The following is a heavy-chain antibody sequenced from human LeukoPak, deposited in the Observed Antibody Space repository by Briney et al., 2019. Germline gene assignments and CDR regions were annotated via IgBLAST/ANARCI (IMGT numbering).Heavy chain of an antibody. D-gene: IGHD2-2*01. J-gene: IGHJ6*02. CDR1: GYSFTSYW. Sequence: GESLKISCKGSGYSFTSYWIGWVGQMPGKGLEWMGIIYPGGSDTRYSPSFQGQVTISADKSISTAYLQWSSLKASDTAMYYCARLVGYCSSTSCPPGGEYYYYGMDVWGQGTTVTVSS. CDR3: ARLVGYCSSTSCPPGGEYYYYGMDV. CDR2: IYPGGSDT. V-gene: IGHV5-51*01.